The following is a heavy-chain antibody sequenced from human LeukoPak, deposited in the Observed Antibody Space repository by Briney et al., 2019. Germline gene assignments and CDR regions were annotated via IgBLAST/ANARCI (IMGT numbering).Heavy chain of an antibody. V-gene: IGHV3-66*01. CDR1: GFTVSSNY. CDR3: ARDWFAQPPYDSSGYFLDYYYGMDV. CDR2: IYSGGST. J-gene: IGHJ6*02. Sequence: PGGSLRLSCAASGFTVSSNYMSWVGQAPGKGLEWVSVIYSGGSTYYPDSVKGRFTISRDNSKNTLYLQMNSLRAEDTAVYYCARDWFAQPPYDSSGYFLDYYYGMDVWGQGTTVTVSS. D-gene: IGHD3-22*01.